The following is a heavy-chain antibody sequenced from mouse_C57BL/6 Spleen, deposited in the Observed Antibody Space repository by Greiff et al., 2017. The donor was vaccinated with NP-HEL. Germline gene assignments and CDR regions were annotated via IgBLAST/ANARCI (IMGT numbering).Heavy chain of an antibody. V-gene: IGHV1-80*01. Sequence: QVQLKESGAELVKPGASVKISCKASGYAFSSYWMNWVKQRPGKGLEWIGQIYPGDGDTNYNGKFKGKATLTADKSSSTAYMQLSSLTSEDSAVYFCARSLYYYGSSSYFDVWGTGTTVTVSS. CDR3: ARSLYYYGSSSYFDV. CDR2: IYPGDGDT. J-gene: IGHJ1*03. D-gene: IGHD1-1*01. CDR1: GYAFSSYW.